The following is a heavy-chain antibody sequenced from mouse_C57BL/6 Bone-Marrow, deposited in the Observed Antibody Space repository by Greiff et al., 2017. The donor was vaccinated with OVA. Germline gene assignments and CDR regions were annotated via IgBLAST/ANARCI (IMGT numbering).Heavy chain of an antibody. V-gene: IGHV1-26*01. CDR1: GYTFTDYY. Sequence: EVQLQQSGPELVKPGASVKISCKASGYTFTDYYMNWVKQSHGKSIEWIGDINPNNGGTSYNQKFKGKATLTVDKSSSTAYMELRSLTSEDSAVYYCARGATAYWGQGTLVTVSA. CDR3: ARGATAY. J-gene: IGHJ3*01. CDR2: INPNNGGT. D-gene: IGHD1-1*01.